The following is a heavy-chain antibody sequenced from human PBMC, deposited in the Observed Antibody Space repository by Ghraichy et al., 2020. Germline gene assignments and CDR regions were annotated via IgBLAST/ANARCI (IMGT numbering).Heavy chain of an antibody. D-gene: IGHD3-10*01. CDR2: IYHSGST. J-gene: IGHJ4*02. Sequence: SETLSLTCAVSGGSITSTNWWSWVRQPPGKGLEWIGEIYHSGSTNYIPSLKSRVSISVDKSNNQFSLKLTSVTAADTAVYYCARRGSGSLKKYYPFDYWGQGTLVTVSS. CDR1: GGSITSTNW. V-gene: IGHV4-4*02. CDR3: ARRGSGSLKKYYPFDY.